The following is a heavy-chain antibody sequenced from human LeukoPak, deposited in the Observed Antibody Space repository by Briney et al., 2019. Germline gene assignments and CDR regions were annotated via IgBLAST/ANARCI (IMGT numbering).Heavy chain of an antibody. CDR1: GGSFSGYY. Sequence: PSETLSLTCAVYGGSFSGYYWSWIRQPPGKGLEWIGEINHSGSTNYNPSLKSRVAISVDTSKNQFSLKLSSVTAADTAVYYCARLSRLPAAGVVDYWGQGTLVTVSS. J-gene: IGHJ4*02. V-gene: IGHV4-34*01. CDR2: INHSGST. CDR3: ARLSRLPAAGVVDY. D-gene: IGHD4-11*01.